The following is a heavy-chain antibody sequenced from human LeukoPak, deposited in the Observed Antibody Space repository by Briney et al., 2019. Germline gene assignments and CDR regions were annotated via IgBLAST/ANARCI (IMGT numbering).Heavy chain of an antibody. D-gene: IGHD6-6*01. CDR1: GFTFSSYG. Sequence: GGSLRLSCAASGFTFSSYGMHWVRQAPGKGLEWVAFIRYDGTNKYYADSVKGRFTISRDNSKNTAYLQMHSLRAEDTAVYYCAKDLWPMEYSSSSPFDYWGQGTLVTVSS. J-gene: IGHJ4*02. V-gene: IGHV3-30*02. CDR2: IRYDGTNK. CDR3: AKDLWPMEYSSSSPFDY.